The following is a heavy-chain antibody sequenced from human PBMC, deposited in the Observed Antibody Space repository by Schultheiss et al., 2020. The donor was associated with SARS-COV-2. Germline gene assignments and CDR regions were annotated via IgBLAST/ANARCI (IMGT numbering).Heavy chain of an antibody. CDR3: ARGSYDPSRMDV. Sequence: SQTLSLTCTVSGGSISSGGYYWSWIRQHPGKGLEWIGYIYYSGSTYYNPSLKSRVTISVDTSKNQFSLKLSSVTAADTAVYYCARGSYDPSRMDVWGQGTTVTVSS. V-gene: IGHV4-31*03. J-gene: IGHJ6*02. CDR2: IYYSGST. CDR1: GGSISSGGYY. D-gene: IGHD3-10*01.